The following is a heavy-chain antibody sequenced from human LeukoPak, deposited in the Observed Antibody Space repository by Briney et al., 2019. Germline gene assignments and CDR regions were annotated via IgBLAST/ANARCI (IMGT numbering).Heavy chain of an antibody. CDR1: GGSISSYY. V-gene: IGHV4-4*07. D-gene: IGHD3-22*01. Sequence: SETLSLTCTVSGGSISSYYWSWIRQPAGKGLEWIGRIYTSGSTNYNPSLKSRVTMSVDTSKNQFSLKLSSVTAADTAVYYCGRADGNYYDSSGYYKLYHDAFDIRGQGTMVTVSS. CDR3: GRADGNYYDSSGYYKLYHDAFDI. CDR2: IYTSGST. J-gene: IGHJ3*02.